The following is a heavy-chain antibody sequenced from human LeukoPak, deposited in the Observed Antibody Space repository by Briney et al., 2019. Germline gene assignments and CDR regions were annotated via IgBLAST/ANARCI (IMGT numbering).Heavy chain of an antibody. CDR2: IYYSGST. J-gene: IGHJ5*02. Sequence: SETLSLTCTGSGGSISSYYWSWIRQPPGKGLEWIGNIYYSGSTNYNPSLKSRVTISVDTSKNQFSLKLSSVTAADTAVYYCARQVIYGSPRPDNWFDPWGQGTLVTVSS. CDR1: GGSISSYY. CDR3: ARQVIYGSPRPDNWFDP. D-gene: IGHD3-10*01. V-gene: IGHV4-59*08.